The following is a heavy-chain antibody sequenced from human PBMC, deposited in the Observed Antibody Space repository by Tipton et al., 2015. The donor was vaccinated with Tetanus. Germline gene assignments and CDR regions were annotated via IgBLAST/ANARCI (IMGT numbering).Heavy chain of an antibody. V-gene: IGHV4-39*01. CDR1: GVSISDTSFY. Sequence: TLSLTCSVSGVSISDTSFYWAWIRQPPGKGLEWIGSIYDSGSVYDNPSLKSRVTISVDTSKNQFSLKLGSVTAADTAVYYCARQGYNGTYQFDYWGQGILVTVSS. CDR2: IYDSGSV. J-gene: IGHJ4*02. D-gene: IGHD1-26*01. CDR3: ARQGYNGTYQFDY.